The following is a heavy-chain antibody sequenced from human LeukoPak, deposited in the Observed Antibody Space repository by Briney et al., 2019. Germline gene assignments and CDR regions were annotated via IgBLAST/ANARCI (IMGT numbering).Heavy chain of an antibody. D-gene: IGHD3-9*01. CDR3: ARDREPLRYFDT. CDR1: GLIFSRYA. V-gene: IGHV3-23*01. J-gene: IGHJ4*02. Sequence: GGSLRLSCAGSGLIFSRYAVSWVRQAPGKGLEWVSAISKNGVDTYYADSVKGRFTISRDSSKNTVYLQMNSLRAEDTAVYYCARDREPLRYFDTWGQGTLVTVSS. CDR2: ISKNGVDT.